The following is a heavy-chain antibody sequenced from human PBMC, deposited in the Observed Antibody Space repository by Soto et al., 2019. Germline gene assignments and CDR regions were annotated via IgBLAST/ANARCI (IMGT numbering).Heavy chain of an antibody. CDR2: INPSGGST. CDR1: GYTFTSYY. V-gene: IGHV1-46*03. D-gene: IGHD3-10*01. CDR3: ARRYGSGSYSWRVFDY. Sequence: ASVKVSCKASGYTFTSYYMHWVRQAPGQGLEWMGIINPSGGSTSYAQKFQGRVTMTRDTSTSTVYMELSSLRSEDTAVYYCARRYGSGSYSWRVFDYWGQGTLVTVSS. J-gene: IGHJ4*02.